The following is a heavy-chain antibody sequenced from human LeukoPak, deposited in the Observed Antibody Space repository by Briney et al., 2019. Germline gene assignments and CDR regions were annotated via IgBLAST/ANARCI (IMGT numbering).Heavy chain of an antibody. Sequence: ASVKVSCKASGYTFTSFGISWVRQAPGQGLEWMGWIGAYNGNTKYGQKLQGRVTMTTDTSTSTAYVELRSLRSDDAAVYYCARDQMNIAAAGAYFDYWGQGTLVTVSS. V-gene: IGHV1-18*01. D-gene: IGHD6-13*01. CDR1: GYTFTSFG. J-gene: IGHJ4*02. CDR3: ARDQMNIAAAGAYFDY. CDR2: IGAYNGNT.